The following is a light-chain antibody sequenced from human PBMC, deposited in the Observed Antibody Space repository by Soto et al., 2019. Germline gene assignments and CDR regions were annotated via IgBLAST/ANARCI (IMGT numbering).Light chain of an antibody. CDR1: QSVSSSY. CDR3: QEYGSSPVFT. Sequence: EIVLTQSPGTLSLSPGERATLSCRASQSVSSSYLAWYQQKPGQAPRLLIYGASSRATGIPDRFSGSGSGTDFTLTISRLEPEDLAVYYGQEYGSSPVFTVGPGTKVDIK. J-gene: IGKJ3*01. CDR2: GAS. V-gene: IGKV3-20*01.